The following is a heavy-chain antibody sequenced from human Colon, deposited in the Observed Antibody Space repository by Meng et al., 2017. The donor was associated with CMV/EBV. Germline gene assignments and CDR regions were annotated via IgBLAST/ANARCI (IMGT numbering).Heavy chain of an antibody. Sequence: GEALKTSCVGSGFTFSDYEMNWVRQAPGMGLEWVAYVNHRGTTIFYADSVKGRFTISRDNAKNSLYLQMDNLRAEDTAVYYCAQPGGYGDYGMDVWGQGTTVTVSS. V-gene: IGHV3-48*03. D-gene: IGHD5-12*01. CDR2: VNHRGTTI. J-gene: IGHJ6*02. CDR3: AQPGGYGDYGMDV. CDR1: GFTFSDYE.